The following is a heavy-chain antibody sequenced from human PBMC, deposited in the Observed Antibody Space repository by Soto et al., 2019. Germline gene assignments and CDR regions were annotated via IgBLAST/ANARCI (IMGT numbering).Heavy chain of an antibody. CDR3: ARARMFSGAHHDY. J-gene: IGHJ4*02. CDR2: ITPYNGNA. CDR1: GYTFTNFG. D-gene: IGHD1-26*01. Sequence: QVHLVQSGAVVENPGASVKVSCKASGYTFTNFGINWVRQAPGQGLEWMGWITPYNGNANYPQKHQDRLTITTDTSTNTAYVELRSLRSYDTAVYFCARARMFSGAHHDYWGQGTRVTVSS. V-gene: IGHV1-18*04.